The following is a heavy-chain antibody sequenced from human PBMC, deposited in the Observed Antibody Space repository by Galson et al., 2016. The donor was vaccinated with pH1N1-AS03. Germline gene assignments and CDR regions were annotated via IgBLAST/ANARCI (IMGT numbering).Heavy chain of an antibody. CDR1: GGSFFSHT. D-gene: IGHD4-17*01. CDR2: IVPILGMT. J-gene: IGHJ5*01. Sequence: SVKVSCKASGGSFFSHTVYWVRQAPGQGLEWMGRIVPILGMTNYAQKFQGRATIAVDRSTGTAYMELTSLRSEDTAVYYCAGHENGETPGKWLDSWGQGTLVTVSS. V-gene: IGHV1-69*02. CDR3: AGHENGETPGKWLDS.